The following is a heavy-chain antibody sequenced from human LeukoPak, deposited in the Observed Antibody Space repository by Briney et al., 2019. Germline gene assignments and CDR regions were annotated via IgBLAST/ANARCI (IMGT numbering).Heavy chain of an antibody. D-gene: IGHD1-26*01. Sequence: PSETLSLTCTVSGGSISSYYWSWIRQPPGKGLEWTGYIYYSGSTNYNPSLKSRVTISVDTSKNQFSLKLSSVTAADTAVYYCARRFSGSYSILFDYWGQGTLVTVSS. CDR1: GGSISSYY. J-gene: IGHJ4*02. V-gene: IGHV4-59*01. CDR2: IYYSGST. CDR3: ARRFSGSYSILFDY.